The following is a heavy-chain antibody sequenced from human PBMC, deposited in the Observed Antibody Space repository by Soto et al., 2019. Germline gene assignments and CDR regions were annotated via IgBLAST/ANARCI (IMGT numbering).Heavy chain of an antibody. Sequence: PGGSLRLSCAASGFTFSSYGMHWVRQAPGKGLEWVAVISYDGSNKYYADSVKGRFTISRDNSKNTLYLQMNSLRAEDTAVYYCAREGGNLNWFDPWGQGTLVTVSS. CDR2: ISYDGSNK. CDR3: AREGGNLNWFDP. V-gene: IGHV3-30*03. J-gene: IGHJ5*02. D-gene: IGHD1-26*01. CDR1: GFTFSSYG.